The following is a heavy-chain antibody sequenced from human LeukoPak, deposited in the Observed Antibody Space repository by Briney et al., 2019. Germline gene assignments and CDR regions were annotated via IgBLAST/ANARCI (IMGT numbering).Heavy chain of an antibody. CDR2: INHSGST. V-gene: IGHV4-34*01. J-gene: IGHJ4*02. CDR1: GGSFSGYY. CDR3: ARGPMYYYDSSGFQIDY. Sequence: SETLSLTCAVSGGSFSGYYWSWIRQPPGKGLEWIGEINHSGSTNYNPSLKSRVTISVDTSKNQFSLKLSSVTAADTAVYYCARGPMYYYDSSGFQIDYWGQGTLVTVSS. D-gene: IGHD3-22*01.